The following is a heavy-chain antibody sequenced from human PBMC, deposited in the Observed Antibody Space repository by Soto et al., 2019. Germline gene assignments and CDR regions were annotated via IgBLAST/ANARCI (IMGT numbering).Heavy chain of an antibody. D-gene: IGHD3-9*01. V-gene: IGHV3-11*05. CDR1: GFTFSDYY. CDR2: ISSSSSYT. J-gene: IGHJ3*02. CDR3: ARAADIWTASDVLDI. Sequence: QVQLVESGGGLVKPGGSLRLSCAASGFTFSDYYMSWIRQAPGKGLEWVSYISSSSSYTNYADSVKGRFTISRDNAKNSLYLQMNSLRAEDTAVYYSARAADIWTASDVLDIWGQGTMVTVSS.